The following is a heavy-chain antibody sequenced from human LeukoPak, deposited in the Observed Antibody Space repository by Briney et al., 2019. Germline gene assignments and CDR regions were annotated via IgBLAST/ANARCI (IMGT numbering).Heavy chain of an antibody. Sequence: GGSLRLSCAASGFTFSSCGMHWVRQAPGKGLEWVAVIWYDGSNKYYADSVKGRFTISRDNSKNTLYMQMNSLRAEDTAVYYCARDRFVVVPPASYYYYMDVWGKGTTVTVSS. CDR3: ARDRFVVVPPASYYYYMDV. V-gene: IGHV3-33*01. CDR2: IWYDGSNK. J-gene: IGHJ6*03. D-gene: IGHD2-2*01. CDR1: GFTFSSCG.